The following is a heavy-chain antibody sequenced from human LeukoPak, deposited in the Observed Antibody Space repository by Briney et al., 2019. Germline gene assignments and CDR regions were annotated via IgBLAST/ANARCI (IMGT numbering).Heavy chain of an antibody. Sequence: ASVKVSCKSSGYTFTSYAMHWVRQAPGQRLEWMGWINAGNGNTKYSQKFQGRVTITRDTSASTAYMELSSLRSEDTAVYYCARDHYGEPMVTLSGSPGDAFDIWGQGTMVTVSS. V-gene: IGHV1-3*01. D-gene: IGHD1-26*01. CDR2: INAGNGNT. CDR1: GYTFTSYA. J-gene: IGHJ3*02. CDR3: ARDHYGEPMVTLSGSPGDAFDI.